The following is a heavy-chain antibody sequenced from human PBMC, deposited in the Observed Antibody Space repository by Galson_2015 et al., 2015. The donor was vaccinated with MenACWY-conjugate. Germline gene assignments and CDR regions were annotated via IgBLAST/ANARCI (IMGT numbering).Heavy chain of an antibody. Sequence: PALVKPTQTLTPTCTFSGFSLSTSGMCVSWIRQSPGKALEWLARIDWDDDKYYSTSLKTRLTISKDTSKNQVVLTMTNMDPVDTATYYCARIRYVPGTRHAEYFQHWGQGTLVTVSS. J-gene: IGHJ1*01. CDR1: GFSLSTSGMC. CDR3: ARIRYVPGTRHAEYFQH. D-gene: IGHD1-1*01. CDR2: IDWDDDK. V-gene: IGHV2-70*11.